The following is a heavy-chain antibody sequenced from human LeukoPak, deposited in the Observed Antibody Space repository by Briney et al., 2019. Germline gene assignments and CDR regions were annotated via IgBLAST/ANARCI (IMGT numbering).Heavy chain of an antibody. J-gene: IGHJ6*02. V-gene: IGHV4-31*03. CDR1: GGSTISGNYY. CDR2: IYYSGRT. CDR3: ARGRGYYGRHGMDV. D-gene: IGHD3-10*01. Sequence: SETLSLTCTVSGGSTISGNYYWPWIRQHPGKGLEWIGHIYYSGRTYNNPSLESRITISVGTSKNQFSLKLNSVTAADTAVYYCARGRGYYGRHGMDVWGQGTTVTVSS.